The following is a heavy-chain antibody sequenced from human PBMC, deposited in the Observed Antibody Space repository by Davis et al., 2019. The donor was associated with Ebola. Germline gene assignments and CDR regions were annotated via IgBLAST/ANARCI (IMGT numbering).Heavy chain of an antibody. Sequence: PSETLSLTCTVSGGSVSGDYWHWIRQPPGKGLEWIGYVYDSRSTNNNPSLASRVTILEDRSKNQVSLRLTSVTSADTAVYYCAREAVRGPQHYDHWGQGTPVTVSS. V-gene: IGHV4-59*02. CDR2: VYDSRST. CDR3: AREAVRGPQHYDH. D-gene: IGHD3-10*01. CDR1: GGSVSGDY. J-gene: IGHJ4*02.